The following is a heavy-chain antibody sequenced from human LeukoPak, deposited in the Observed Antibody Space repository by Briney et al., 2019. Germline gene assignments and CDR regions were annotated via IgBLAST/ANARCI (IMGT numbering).Heavy chain of an antibody. J-gene: IGHJ4*02. D-gene: IGHD4-17*01. CDR1: GSTFSSFE. Sequence: PGRSLRLSCAASGSTFSSFEMTWVPHAPGKGLEWVSYISSSGSTIYYADSVKGRFTISRDNAKNSLYLQMNSLRAEDTAVYYCASYGDSVSGGQGTLVTVSS. V-gene: IGHV3-48*03. CDR2: ISSSGSTI. CDR3: ASYGDSVS.